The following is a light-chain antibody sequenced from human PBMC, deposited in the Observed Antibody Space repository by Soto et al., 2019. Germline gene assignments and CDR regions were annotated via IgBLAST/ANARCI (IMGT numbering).Light chain of an antibody. J-gene: IGKJ4*01. CDR1: QSVRY. CDR3: QHYESTVT. Sequence: VFTQYPGTLSLSPGARATVSCRASQSVRYLAWYRQKPPQARRLLIYVACIRATRTPDRYSGSGSGTEITLNITRLEPKDFAVFYCQHYESTVTFGGGTKVDIK. CDR2: VAC. V-gene: IGKV3-20*01.